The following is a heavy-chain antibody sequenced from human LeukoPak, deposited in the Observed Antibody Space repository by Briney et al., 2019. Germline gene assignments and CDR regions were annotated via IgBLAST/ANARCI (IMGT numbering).Heavy chain of an antibody. V-gene: IGHV5-51*01. D-gene: IGHD4-23*01. CDR1: GYSFTSYW. CDR2: IYPGDSDT. J-gene: IGHJ4*02. Sequence: GESLKISCKDPGYSFTSYWIGWVRQMPGKGLEWTGIIYPGDSDTRYSPSFQGQVTISADKSIYTAYLQWSSLKASDTAMYYCTIHSGNSGQAYWGQGTLVTVSS. CDR3: TIHSGNSGQAY.